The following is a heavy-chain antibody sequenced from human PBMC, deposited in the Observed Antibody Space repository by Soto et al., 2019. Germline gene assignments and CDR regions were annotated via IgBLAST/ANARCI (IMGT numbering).Heavy chain of an antibody. Sequence: GVSLRLSCFASGFTFSSSEMNWVRLAPGKGLEWVSYISSSGSTVYHADSVEGRLTISRDNAKNSLFLQMNSLRAEDTALYYCAREGSYDSMDYWGMGTLVNVSS. CDR3: AREGSYDSMDY. J-gene: IGHJ4*02. CDR1: GFTFSSSE. V-gene: IGHV3-48*03. D-gene: IGHD3-22*01. CDR2: ISSSGSTV.